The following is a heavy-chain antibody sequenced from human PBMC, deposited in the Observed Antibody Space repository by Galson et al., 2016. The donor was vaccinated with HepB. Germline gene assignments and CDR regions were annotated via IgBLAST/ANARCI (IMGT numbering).Heavy chain of an antibody. CDR2: ISYDGSKK. V-gene: IGHV3-30*18. CDR3: AKDGGYYDFWCSYYWGFDY. Sequence: SLRLSCAASGFTFSSYGMHWVRQAPGKGLEWVAFISYDGSKKKYADSVKGRFTISRDNSKKTLYLQMNSLRAEDTAVYYCAKDGGYYDFWCSYYWGFDYWGQGTLVTVSS. J-gene: IGHJ4*02. CDR1: GFTFSSYG. D-gene: IGHD3-3*01.